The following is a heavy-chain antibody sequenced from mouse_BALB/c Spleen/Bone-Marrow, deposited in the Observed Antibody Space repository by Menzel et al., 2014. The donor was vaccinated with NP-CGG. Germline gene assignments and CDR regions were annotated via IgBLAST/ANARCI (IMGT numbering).Heavy chain of an antibody. CDR2: INPNNGGS. J-gene: IGHJ2*01. V-gene: IGHV1-22*01. CDR3: ARAVHFDY. CDR1: GYTFTDYT. Sequence: DVQLQESGPELVKPGASVKISCKTSGYTFTDYTMHWVRQSHGKSLEWIGSINPNNGGSSCNQKFKAKATLTIDKSSSTPYRELRSLTSEDSAVYYCARAVHFDYWGQGTTLTVSS.